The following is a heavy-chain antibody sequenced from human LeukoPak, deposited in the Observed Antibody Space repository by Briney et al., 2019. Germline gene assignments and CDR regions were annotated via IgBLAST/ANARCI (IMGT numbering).Heavy chain of an antibody. J-gene: IGHJ4*02. CDR3: ANNSPKNYYFDY. V-gene: IGHV3-23*01. CDR1: GFTFSSYA. CDR2: ISGSGGST. D-gene: IGHD2-21*01. Sequence: GGPLRLSCAASGFTFSSYAMSWVRQAPGKGLEWVSAISGSGGSTYYADSVKGRFTISRDNSKNTLYLQMNSLRAEDTAVYYCANNSPKNYYFDYWGQGTLVTVSS.